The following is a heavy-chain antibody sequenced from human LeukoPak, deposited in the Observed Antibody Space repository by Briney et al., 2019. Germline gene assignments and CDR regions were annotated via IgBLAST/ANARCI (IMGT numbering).Heavy chain of an antibody. J-gene: IGHJ4*02. D-gene: IGHD6-19*01. CDR2: ISSSSSYI. CDR1: GFTFSSYS. CDR3: ARAGVAGRRFDY. V-gene: IGHV3-21*04. Sequence: GGSLRLSCAASGFTFSSYSMNWVRQAPGKGLEWVSSISSSSSYIYYADSVKGRFTISRDNAKNSLYLQMNSLRAEDTAVYYCARAGVAGRRFDYWGQGTLVTVSS.